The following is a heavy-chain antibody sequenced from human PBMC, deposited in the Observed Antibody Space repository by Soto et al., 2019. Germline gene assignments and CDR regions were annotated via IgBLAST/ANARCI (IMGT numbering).Heavy chain of an antibody. D-gene: IGHD3-16*01. CDR1: GIIFSDY. V-gene: IGHV3-11*01. Sequence: QVQLVESGGGLVKPGGSLRLSCAASGIIFSDYMSWVRQAPGKGLEWLSYISGSGRTIYSADSVKGGFTISRDNATNSLHLQMNNLRAEDTAVYYCARLPFPWGWFDPWGQGTLVTVSS. CDR3: ARLPFPWGWFDP. J-gene: IGHJ5*02. CDR2: ISGSGRTI.